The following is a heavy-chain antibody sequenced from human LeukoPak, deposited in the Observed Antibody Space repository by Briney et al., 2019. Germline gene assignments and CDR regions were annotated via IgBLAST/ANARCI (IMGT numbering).Heavy chain of an antibody. CDR3: ARAPYSSSWSVTWFDP. Sequence: SETLSLTCTVSGGSISSYYWSWIRQPPGKGLEWIGYIYYSGSTNYNPSLKGRVTISVDTSKNQFSLKLSSVTAADTAVYYCARAPYSSSWSVTWFDPWGQGTVVTVSS. CDR2: IYYSGST. J-gene: IGHJ5*02. D-gene: IGHD6-13*01. CDR1: GGSISSYY. V-gene: IGHV4-59*01.